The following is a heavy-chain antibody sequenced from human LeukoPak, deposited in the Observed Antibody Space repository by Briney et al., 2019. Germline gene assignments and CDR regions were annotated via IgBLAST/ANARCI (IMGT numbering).Heavy chain of an antibody. J-gene: IGHJ4*02. CDR1: GFTFSSYW. V-gene: IGHV3-74*01. Sequence: GGSLRLSCAVSGFTFSSYWMHWVRQAPGKGLVWVSRINSDGSSTNYADSVRGRFTISRDNAKNTLYLQTNSLRAEDTAVYYCASLNVPATPHWGQGTLVTVSS. CDR3: ASLNVPATPH. CDR2: INSDGSST. D-gene: IGHD2-15*01.